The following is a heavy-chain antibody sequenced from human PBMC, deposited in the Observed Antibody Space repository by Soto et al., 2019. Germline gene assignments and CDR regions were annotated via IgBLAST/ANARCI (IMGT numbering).Heavy chain of an antibody. CDR3: ARVRRAGERSIAARRGHFWFDP. CDR1: GGSISSSSYY. V-gene: IGHV4-39*07. J-gene: IGHJ5*02. CDR2: IYYSGST. D-gene: IGHD6-6*01. Sequence: SETLSLTCTVSGGSISSSSYYWGWIRQPPGKGLEWIGSIYYSGSTYYNPSLKSRVTISVDTSKNQFSLKLSSVTAADTAVYYCARVRRAGERSIAARRGHFWFDPWGQGTLVTVSS.